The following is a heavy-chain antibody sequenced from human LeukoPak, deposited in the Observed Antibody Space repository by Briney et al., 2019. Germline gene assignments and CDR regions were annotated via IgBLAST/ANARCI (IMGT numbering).Heavy chain of an antibody. V-gene: IGHV3-74*01. Sequence: GGSLSLSCEVSGLSFSNYWMHWVRQAPGKGLVWVARTNLHGTAVDYADSVKGRFITSRDNAKNTLFLQMNSLRVEDTAVYYCASAYTYVRLGDHWGQGTLVTVSS. CDR1: GLSFSNYW. J-gene: IGHJ4*02. CDR3: ASAYTYVRLGDH. CDR2: TNLHGTAV. D-gene: IGHD3-16*01.